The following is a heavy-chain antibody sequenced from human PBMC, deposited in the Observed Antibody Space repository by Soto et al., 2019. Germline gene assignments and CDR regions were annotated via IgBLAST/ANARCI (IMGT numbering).Heavy chain of an antibody. V-gene: IGHV4-59*01. J-gene: IGHJ4*02. CDR2: IYYSGST. D-gene: IGHD3-22*01. Sequence: SETLSLTCTVSGGSISSYYWSWIRQPPGKGLEWIGYIYYSGSTNYNPSLKSRVTISVDTSKNQFSLKLSSVTAADTAVYYCARAPGTYDSSGYSDYWGQGTLVTVSS. CDR3: ARAPGTYDSSGYSDY. CDR1: GGSISSYY.